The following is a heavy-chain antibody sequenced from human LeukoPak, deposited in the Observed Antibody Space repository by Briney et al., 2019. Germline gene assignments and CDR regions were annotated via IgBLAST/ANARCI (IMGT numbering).Heavy chain of an antibody. CDR2: IYTSGST. Sequence: SETLSLTCTVSGGSISIYYWSWIRQPAGKGLEWIGRIYTSGSTNYNPSLKSRVTMSVDTSKNQFSLKLSSVTAADTAVYYCARMTTVTRPYNWFDPWGQGTLVTVSS. J-gene: IGHJ5*02. CDR3: ARMTTVTRPYNWFDP. CDR1: GGSISIYY. V-gene: IGHV4-4*07. D-gene: IGHD4-4*01.